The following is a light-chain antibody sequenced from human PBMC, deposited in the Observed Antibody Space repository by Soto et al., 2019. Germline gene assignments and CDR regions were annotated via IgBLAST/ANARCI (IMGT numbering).Light chain of an antibody. V-gene: IGKV1-33*01. CDR2: DAS. CDR3: QHYNSYSEA. CDR1: QDISRY. Sequence: DIQMTQSPSSLSASVGDRVTITCQASQDISRYLNWYQHKPGKANKLLIYDASNLETRVPSRFSGSGSGTEFTLTISSLQPDDFATYYCQHYNSYSEAVGHGTKVDIK. J-gene: IGKJ1*01.